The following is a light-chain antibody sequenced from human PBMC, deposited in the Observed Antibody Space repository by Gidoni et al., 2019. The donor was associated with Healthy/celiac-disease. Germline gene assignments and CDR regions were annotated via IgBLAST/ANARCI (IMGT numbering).Light chain of an antibody. Sequence: QSVLTQPPSASGTPGQRVTISCSGSCSNIGSNYVYWYQQLPGTAPKLLIYRNNQRPSGVPDRFSGSKSGTSASLAISGLRSEDEADYYCAAWDDSLSGNWVFGGGTKLTVL. J-gene: IGLJ3*02. CDR2: RNN. CDR3: AAWDDSLSGNWV. CDR1: CSNIGSNY. V-gene: IGLV1-47*01.